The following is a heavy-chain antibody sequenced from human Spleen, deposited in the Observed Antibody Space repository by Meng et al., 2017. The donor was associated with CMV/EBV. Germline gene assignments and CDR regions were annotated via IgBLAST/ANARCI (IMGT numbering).Heavy chain of an antibody. CDR2: NYTCGST. J-gene: IGHJ4*02. CDR3: AREIGDYYDSSGYYYD. Sequence: GESLKISCAASGFNVSNKYMTWVRQAPGKGLEWVSVNYTCGSTHNADSVKGRFTISRDNAKNSLYLQMNSLRAEDTAVYYCAREIGDYYDSSGYYYDWGQGTLVTVSS. CDR1: GFNVSNKY. V-gene: IGHV3-66*03. D-gene: IGHD3-22*01.